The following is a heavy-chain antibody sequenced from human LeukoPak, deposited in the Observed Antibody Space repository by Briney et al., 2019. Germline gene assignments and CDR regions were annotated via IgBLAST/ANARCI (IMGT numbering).Heavy chain of an antibody. V-gene: IGHV3-43*02. CDR1: GFTFDDYA. Sequence: GGSLRLSCAASGFTFDDYAMHWVRQAPGKGLEWVSLISGDGGSTYYADSVKGRFTISRDNSKNSLYLQMNSLRTEDTALYYCATGTTLTTRVLGIDYWGQGTLVTVSS. J-gene: IGHJ4*02. CDR2: ISGDGGST. D-gene: IGHD4-17*01. CDR3: ATGTTLTTRVLGIDY.